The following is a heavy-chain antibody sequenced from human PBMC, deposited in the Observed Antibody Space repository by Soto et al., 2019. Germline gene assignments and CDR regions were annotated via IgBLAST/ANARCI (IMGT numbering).Heavy chain of an antibody. Sequence: SLRLSCAASGFTFDDYAMHWVRQAPGKGLEWVSGISWNSGSIGYADSVKGRFTISRDNAKNSLYLQMNSLRAEDTALYYCAKDNTKGIAAAGTGGWFDPWGQGTLVTVSS. CDR3: AKDNTKGIAAAGTGGWFDP. CDR1: GFTFDDYA. CDR2: ISWNSGSI. V-gene: IGHV3-9*01. J-gene: IGHJ5*02. D-gene: IGHD6-13*01.